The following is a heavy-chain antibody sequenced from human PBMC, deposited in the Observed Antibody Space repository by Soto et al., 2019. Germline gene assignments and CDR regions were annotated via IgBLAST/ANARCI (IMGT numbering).Heavy chain of an antibody. V-gene: IGHV3-48*04. CDR2: ISSSGSTI. CDR3: ACSLRYFDWSV. J-gene: IGHJ4*02. CDR1: GFTFSSYS. D-gene: IGHD3-9*01. Sequence: GGSLRLSCAASGFTFSSYSMNWVRQAPGKGLEWVSYISSSGSTIYYADSVKGRFTISRDNSKNTLYLQMNSLRAEDTAVYYCACSLRYFDWSVWGQGTLVTVSS.